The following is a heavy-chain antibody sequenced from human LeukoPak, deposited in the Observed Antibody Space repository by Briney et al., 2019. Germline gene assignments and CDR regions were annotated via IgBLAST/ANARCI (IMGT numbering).Heavy chain of an antibody. Sequence: GGSLRLSCAASGFTFNNYWMSWVRLAPGKGLEWVANIKKDGSEKFYVDSVKGRFTISRDNAKNSLYLQMNSLRAEDTAVYYCARYTGDDFWSGYFGMDVWGKGTTVTVSS. V-gene: IGHV3-7*01. J-gene: IGHJ6*04. CDR2: IKKDGSEK. CDR1: GFTFNNYW. CDR3: ARYTGDDFWSGYFGMDV. D-gene: IGHD3-3*01.